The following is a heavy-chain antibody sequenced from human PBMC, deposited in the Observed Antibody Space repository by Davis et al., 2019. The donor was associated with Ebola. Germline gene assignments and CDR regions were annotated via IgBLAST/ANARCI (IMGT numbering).Heavy chain of an antibody. CDR2: IGTAGDT. D-gene: IGHD3-10*01. Sequence: GESLKISCAASGFTFSSYDMHWVRQATGKGLEWVSAIGTAGDTYYPGSVKGRFTISREKANNSLYLQMNSLRGEDTAVYYCARAGFGEIYFDYWGQGTLVTVSS. J-gene: IGHJ4*02. CDR1: GFTFSSYD. CDR3: ARAGFGEIYFDY. V-gene: IGHV3-13*01.